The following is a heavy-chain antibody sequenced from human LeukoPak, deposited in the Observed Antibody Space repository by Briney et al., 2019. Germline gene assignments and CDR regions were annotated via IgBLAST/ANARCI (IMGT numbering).Heavy chain of an antibody. CDR1: GFTFSDHH. D-gene: IGHD1-26*01. V-gene: IGHV3-72*01. Sequence: GGSLRLSCAASGFTFSDHHMDWVRQAPGEGLEWIARIRNKARRYTTEYAASVEGRFTISRDDSENSLFLQMSSLKTEDTAVYYCGRSAVGIAPFDYWGQGTLVTVSS. CDR3: GRSAVGIAPFDY. J-gene: IGHJ4*02. CDR2: IRNKARRYTT.